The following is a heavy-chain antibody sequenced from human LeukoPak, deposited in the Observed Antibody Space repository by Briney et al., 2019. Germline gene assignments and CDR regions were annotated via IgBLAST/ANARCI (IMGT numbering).Heavy chain of an antibody. CDR3: TRDGSVVGATTYLVSHY. Sequence: PGGSLRLSCTASGFTFGDYAMSWVRQAPGKGLEWVGFIRSKAYGGTTEYAASVKGRFTISRDDSKSIAYLQMNSLKTEDTAVYYCTRDGSVVGATTYLVSHYWGQGTLVTVSS. CDR1: GFTFGDYA. V-gene: IGHV3-49*04. D-gene: IGHD1-26*01. CDR2: IRSKAYGGTT. J-gene: IGHJ4*02.